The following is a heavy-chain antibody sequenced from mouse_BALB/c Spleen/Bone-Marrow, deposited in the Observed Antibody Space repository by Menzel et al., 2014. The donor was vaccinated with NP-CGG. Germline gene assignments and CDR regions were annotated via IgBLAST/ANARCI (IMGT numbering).Heavy chain of an antibody. CDR2: INRNGGRT. CDR1: GFTFSSYG. Sequence: DVQLQESGGGLVQPGGSLKLSCAASGFTFSSYGMSWVRQTPDKRLGLVATINRNGGRTYYPDSVKGRVTISKDNAKNTLYLQMSSLKSEDTAMYYCARDWGTYDGYYWYFDVWGAGTTVTVSS. J-gene: IGHJ1*01. V-gene: IGHV5-6-3*01. CDR3: ARDWGTYDGYYWYFDV. D-gene: IGHD2-3*01.